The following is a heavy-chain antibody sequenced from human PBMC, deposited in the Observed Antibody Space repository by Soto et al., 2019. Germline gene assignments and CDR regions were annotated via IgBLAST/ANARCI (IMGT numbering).Heavy chain of an antibody. CDR1: GGSISSYY. CDR3: ARVWGDAFDI. V-gene: IGHV4-59*01. D-gene: IGHD7-27*01. Sequence: ETLSLTCTVSGGSISSYYWSWIRQPPGKGLEWIGYIYYSGSTNYNPSLKSRVTISVDTSKNQFSLKLSSVTAADTAVYYCARVWGDAFDIWGQGTMVTVSS. J-gene: IGHJ3*02. CDR2: IYYSGST.